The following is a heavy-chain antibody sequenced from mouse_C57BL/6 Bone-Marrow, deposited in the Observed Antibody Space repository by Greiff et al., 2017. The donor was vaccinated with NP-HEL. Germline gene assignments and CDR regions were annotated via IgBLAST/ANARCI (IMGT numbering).Heavy chain of an antibody. J-gene: IGHJ4*01. D-gene: IGHD1-1*01. CDR3: AGPPYYGSNHAMDY. CDR1: GYSFTGYY. Sequence: VQLQQSGPELVKPGASVKISCKASGYSFTGYYMNWVKQSPEKSLEWIGEINPSTGGTTYNQKFKAKATLTVDKSSSTAYMQLKSLTSEDSAVYYCAGPPYYGSNHAMDYWGQGTSVTVSS. V-gene: IGHV1-42*01. CDR2: INPSTGGT.